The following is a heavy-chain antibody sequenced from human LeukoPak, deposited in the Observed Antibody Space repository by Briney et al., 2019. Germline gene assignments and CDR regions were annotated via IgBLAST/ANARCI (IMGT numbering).Heavy chain of an antibody. J-gene: IGHJ6*02. CDR3: AREQLPDYGMDV. Sequence: SETLSLTCTVSGGSISSGGYYWSWIRQHPGKGLEWIGYIYYSGSTYYNPSLRSRITISVDTSKNRFSLKLSSVTAADTAVYYCAREQLPDYGMDVWGQGTTVTVSS. D-gene: IGHD2-2*01. V-gene: IGHV4-31*03. CDR2: IYYSGST. CDR1: GGSISSGGYY.